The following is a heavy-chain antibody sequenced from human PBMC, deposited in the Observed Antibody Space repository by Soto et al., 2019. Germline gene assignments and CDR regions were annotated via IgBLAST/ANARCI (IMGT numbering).Heavy chain of an antibody. D-gene: IGHD6-19*01. CDR1: GFAFSNYG. V-gene: IGHV3-30*03. J-gene: IGHJ4*02. CDR2: ISYDGSNK. CDR3: ATDLQWLVQGPYF. Sequence: QVQLVESGGGVVQPGRSLRLSCAASGFAFSNYGMHWVRQAPGKGLERVAVISYDGSNKYYADSVKGRFTISRDNSKNTLFLQMNSLRAEDTAVYYCATDLQWLVQGPYFWGQGTLVTVSS.